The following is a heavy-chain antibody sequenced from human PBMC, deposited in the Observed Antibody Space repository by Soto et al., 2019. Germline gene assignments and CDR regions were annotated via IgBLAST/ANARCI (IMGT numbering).Heavy chain of an antibody. J-gene: IGHJ6*02. CDR1: GFTFSSYA. CDR2: ITGGGDKT. CDR3: AKGYQFGSAVDV. Sequence: GGSLRLSCAASGFTFSSYAMSWVRQAPGEGLAWVSTITGGGDKTYYADSVKGRFTISRDNSKNTVYLQMNSLRAEDTAIYYCAKGYQFGSAVDVWGQGTTVTVSS. D-gene: IGHD3-10*01. V-gene: IGHV3-23*01.